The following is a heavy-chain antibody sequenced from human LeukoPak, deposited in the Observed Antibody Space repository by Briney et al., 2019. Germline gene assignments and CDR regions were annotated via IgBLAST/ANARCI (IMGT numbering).Heavy chain of an antibody. V-gene: IGHV4-59*01. Sequence: SETLSLTCTVSGDSYSGYYWSLIRQPPGKGLEWIGYVYHTGHTHYSPSLKSRVTVSLDTSRNQVSLILSSVTAADTAVYYCARHRFGHLFDYWGQGTLVFVSS. D-gene: IGHD3-16*01. CDR3: ARHRFGHLFDY. CDR2: VYHTGHT. CDR1: GDSYSGYY. J-gene: IGHJ4*02.